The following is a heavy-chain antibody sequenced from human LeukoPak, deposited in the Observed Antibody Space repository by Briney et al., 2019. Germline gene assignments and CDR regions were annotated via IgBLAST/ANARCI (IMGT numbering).Heavy chain of an antibody. CDR3: ARRASAALKYAFDY. CDR1: GXTFSDHY. J-gene: IGHJ4*02. CDR2: ISSSGSYT. V-gene: IGHV3-11*03. D-gene: IGHD6-13*01. Sequence: GGSLRLSCAASGXTFSDHYVSWIRQAPGKGREWVSYISSSGSYTNYADSVKGRFTISRDNAKNSLYLQMNSLRAEDTAVYYCARRASAALKYAFDYWGQGTLVTVSS.